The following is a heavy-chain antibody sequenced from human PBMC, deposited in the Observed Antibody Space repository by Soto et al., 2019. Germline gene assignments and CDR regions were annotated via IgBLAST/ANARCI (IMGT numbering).Heavy chain of an antibody. CDR3: TTWRREKSCTSVSCYGDGDY. CDR1: GFTFNSAW. Sequence: EVPLVESGGALVKPGESLTLSCAASGFTFNSAWMTWVRQAPGKGLEWVGRIKSWTDGGRVDTAAPVKGRFTISRDDSKNTFYQQMNSLKREDTDVYYCTTWRREKSCTSVSCYGDGDYWGQRTLVTVSS. D-gene: IGHD2-2*01. CDR2: IKSWTDGGRV. J-gene: IGHJ4*02. V-gene: IGHV3-15*02.